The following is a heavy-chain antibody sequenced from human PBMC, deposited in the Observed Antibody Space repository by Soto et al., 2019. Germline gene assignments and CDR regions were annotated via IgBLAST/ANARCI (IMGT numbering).Heavy chain of an antibody. V-gene: IGHV1-69*01. CDR1: GGTCGSYD. J-gene: IGHJ6*02. D-gene: IGHD6-19*01. CDR2: IIPIFGTA. CDR3: ARDRREQWLVNYYYYGMDV. Sequence: SVKGSCKAAGGTCGSYDISWVRQAPLQGLEWMGGIIPIFGTANYAQKFQGRVTITADESTSTAYMELSSLRSEDTAVYYCARDRREQWLVNYYYYGMDVWGQGTTVTVSS.